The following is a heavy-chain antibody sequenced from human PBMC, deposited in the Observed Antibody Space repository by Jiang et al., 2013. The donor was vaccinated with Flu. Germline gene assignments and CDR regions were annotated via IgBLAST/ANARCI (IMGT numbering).Heavy chain of an antibody. J-gene: IGHJ5*02. D-gene: IGHD3-10*01. V-gene: IGHV4-39*01. Sequence: GSGLVKPSETLSLICTVSGGSISSSTHYWGWIRQPPGKGLEWIGTVYYNGYTYYNPSLKSRVTIFVDTSKHQFTLKLNSVTAADTAVYICARQVGDTLVRGVVRDWFDPWGQGTLVTVSS. CDR3: ARQVGDTLVRGVVRDWFDP. CDR2: VYYNGYT. CDR1: GGSISSSTHY.